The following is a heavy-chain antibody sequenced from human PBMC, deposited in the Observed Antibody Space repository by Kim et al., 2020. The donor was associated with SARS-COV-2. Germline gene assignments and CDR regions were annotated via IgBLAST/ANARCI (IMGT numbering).Heavy chain of an antibody. D-gene: IGHD3-10*01. CDR3: ARDRGGKKLLWFGELPGVDAFDI. V-gene: IGHV4-4*02. Sequence: SETLSLTCAVSGGSISSSNWWSWVRQPPGKGLEWIGEIYHSGSTNYNPSLKSRVTISVDKSKNQFSLKLSSVTAADTAVYYCARDRGGKKLLWFGELPGVDAFDIWGQGTMVTVSS. CDR1: GGSISSSNW. J-gene: IGHJ3*02. CDR2: IYHSGST.